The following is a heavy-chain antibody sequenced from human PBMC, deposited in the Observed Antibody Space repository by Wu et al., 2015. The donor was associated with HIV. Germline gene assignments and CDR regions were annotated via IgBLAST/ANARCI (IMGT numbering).Heavy chain of an antibody. D-gene: IGHD2-2*01. Sequence: QVQLVQSGAEVKKPGASVKVSCKAAGYTFTSYGISWVRQAPGQGLEWMGWISAYDGNTNYAQKLQGRVTMTTDTSTSTAYMELRSLRSEDTAVYYCAREQGYCSSTSCSSYYYGMDVWGQGTTVTVSS. V-gene: IGHV1-18*01. CDR1: GYTFTSYG. CDR2: ISAYDGNT. CDR3: AREQGYCSSTSCSSYYYGMDV. J-gene: IGHJ6*02.